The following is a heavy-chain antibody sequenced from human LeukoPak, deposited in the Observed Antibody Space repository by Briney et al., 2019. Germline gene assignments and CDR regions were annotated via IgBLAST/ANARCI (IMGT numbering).Heavy chain of an antibody. V-gene: IGHV1-69*13. CDR2: IIPIFGTA. CDR3: ARVSGIAAAGKLLFYYYYYGMDV. Sequence: SVKVSCKASGGTFSSYAISWVRQAPGQGLEWMGGIIPIFGTANYAQKFQGRVTITADESTSTAYMELSSLRSEDTTVYYCARVSGIAAAGKLLFYYYYYGMDVWGQGTTVTVSS. D-gene: IGHD6-13*01. J-gene: IGHJ6*02. CDR1: GGTFSSYA.